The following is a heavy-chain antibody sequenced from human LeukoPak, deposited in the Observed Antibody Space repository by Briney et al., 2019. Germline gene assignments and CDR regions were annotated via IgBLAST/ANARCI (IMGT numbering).Heavy chain of an antibody. J-gene: IGHJ6*02. CDR3: ARDGRVGYGSGSYYNDYYYYGMDV. Sequence: PGGSLRLSCAASGFTVSSNYMSWVRQAPGKGLEWVSVIYSSGSTYYSDSVKGRFTISRHNSKNTLYLQMNSLRAEDTAVYYCARDGRVGYGSGSYYNDYYYYGMDVWGQGTTVTVSS. D-gene: IGHD3-10*01. CDR1: GFTVSSNY. V-gene: IGHV3-53*04. CDR2: IYSSGST.